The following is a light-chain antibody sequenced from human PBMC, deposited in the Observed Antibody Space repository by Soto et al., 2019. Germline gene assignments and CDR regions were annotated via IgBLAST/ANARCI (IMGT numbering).Light chain of an antibody. Sequence: EVVLTQSPGTLSLSPGERATLSCRASENVSNNYLAGYQQKPGQAPRLLIFGSSDRAAGIPDRFSGSGSGTDFTLTISRLEPEDVAVYYCQQYGSSPPYTVGQGTKLEIK. J-gene: IGKJ2*01. V-gene: IGKV3-20*01. CDR1: ENVSNNY. CDR2: GSS. CDR3: QQYGSSPPYT.